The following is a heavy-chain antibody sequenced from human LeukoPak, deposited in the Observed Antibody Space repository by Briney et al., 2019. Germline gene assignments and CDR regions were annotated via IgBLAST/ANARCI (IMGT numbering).Heavy chain of an antibody. CDR1: GYTFTSYG. D-gene: IGHD3-3*01. Sequence: VSVKVSCKASGYTFTSYGISWVRQAPGQGLEWMGWISAYNGNTNYAQKLQGRVTMTTDTSTSTAYMELRSLRSDDTAVYYCARDHYDFWSGYYSFDYWGQGTLVTVSS. CDR2: ISAYNGNT. V-gene: IGHV1-18*01. J-gene: IGHJ4*02. CDR3: ARDHYDFWSGYYSFDY.